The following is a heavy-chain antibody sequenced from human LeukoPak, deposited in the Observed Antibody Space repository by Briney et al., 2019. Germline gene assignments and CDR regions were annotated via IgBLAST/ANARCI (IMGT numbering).Heavy chain of an antibody. CDR3: ARSRITMVRGVISPSSP. CDR2: INPNSGGT. Sequence: ASVKVSCKASGYTFTGYYMHWVRQAPGQGLEWMGWINPNSGGTNYAQKFQVRVTMTRDTSISTAYMELSRLRSDDTAVYYCARSRITMVRGVISPSSPWGQGTLVTVSS. D-gene: IGHD3-10*01. CDR1: GYTFTGYY. V-gene: IGHV1-2*02. J-gene: IGHJ5*02.